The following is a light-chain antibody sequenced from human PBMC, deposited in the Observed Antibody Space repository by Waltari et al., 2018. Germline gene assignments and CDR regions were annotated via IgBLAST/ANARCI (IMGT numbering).Light chain of an antibody. CDR1: VLTKKY. CDR3: YSSTDNSGI. J-gene: IGLJ2*01. Sequence: SYELTQPSSVSVSPGQTAKITCSGDVLTKKYARWFQQKPGQAPGLMISKDSERPSRIPEQLSGSSSGATVTLTITGAQVEDEADYYCYSSTDNSGIFGGGTTLTVL. CDR2: KDS. V-gene: IGLV3-27*01.